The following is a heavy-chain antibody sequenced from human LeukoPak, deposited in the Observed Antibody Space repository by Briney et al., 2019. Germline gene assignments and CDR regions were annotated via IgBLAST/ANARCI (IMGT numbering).Heavy chain of an antibody. CDR2: INPNSGNT. CDR3: WRGAPGSYCSGGSCPYFDY. Sequence: AGVNVSCKGSGYTLTSYDINGVRQPTGQGLEGVGWINPNSGNTGYAQTFQGRVTLTRNTSISTDSLELNRLRAEGKAVCLPWRGAPGSYCSGGSCPYFDYWGEGGLVTVSS. J-gene: IGHJ4*02. D-gene: IGHD2-15*01. CDR1: GYTLTSYD. V-gene: IGHV1-8*01.